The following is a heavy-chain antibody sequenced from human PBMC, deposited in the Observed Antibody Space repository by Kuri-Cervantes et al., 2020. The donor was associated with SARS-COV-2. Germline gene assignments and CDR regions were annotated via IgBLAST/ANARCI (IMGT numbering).Heavy chain of an antibody. Sequence: SETLSLTCNVPGGSISSYYWSWIRQPPGKGLEWIGYIYYSGSTNYNPSLKSRVTISVDTSKNQFSLKLGSVTAADTAVYYCARDSTVTTVHSYYYYGMDVWGQGTTVTVSS. CDR2: IYYSGST. D-gene: IGHD4-17*01. V-gene: IGHV4-59*01. J-gene: IGHJ6*02. CDR1: GGSISSYY. CDR3: ARDSTVTTVHSYYYYGMDV.